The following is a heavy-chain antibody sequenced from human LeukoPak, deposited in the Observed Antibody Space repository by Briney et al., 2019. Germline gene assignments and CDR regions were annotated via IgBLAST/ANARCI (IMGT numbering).Heavy chain of an antibody. J-gene: IGHJ4*02. Sequence: ASETLSLTCTVSGGPVSSSSYYWGWVRQSPEKGLECIGTIYYAGDTYYNPSLESRLTISVDTSKNQFSLKLRSVTAADTAVYYCATWNSGRYSQIDNWSQGTLVTVSS. CDR2: IYYAGDT. CDR3: ATWNSGRYSQIDN. CDR1: GGPVSSSSYY. D-gene: IGHD1-26*01. V-gene: IGHV4-39*01.